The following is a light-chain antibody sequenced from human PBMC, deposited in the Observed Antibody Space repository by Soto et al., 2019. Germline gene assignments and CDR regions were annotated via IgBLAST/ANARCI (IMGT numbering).Light chain of an antibody. CDR3: LQDYNYPRT. V-gene: IGKV1-6*01. CDR2: VAS. J-gene: IGKJ1*01. Sequence: IQMTQSPLSLSASVGDRVTIACRASQDIGKDLGWYQQKPGEPPELLISVASSLESGVPSRFSGSGFGSFFKLTNSHLPAEDFANYYCLQDYNYPRTFGQGTKVEL. CDR1: QDIGKD.